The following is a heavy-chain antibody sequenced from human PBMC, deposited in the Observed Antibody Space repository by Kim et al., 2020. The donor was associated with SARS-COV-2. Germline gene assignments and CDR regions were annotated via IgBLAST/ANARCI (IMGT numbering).Heavy chain of an antibody. Sequence: GGSLRLSCAASGFTFSSYGMHWVRQAPGKGLEGVAVISYDGSNKYYADSVKGRFTISRDNSKNTLYLQMNSLRAEDTAVYYCAKGARYFDWLLSISYYYG. CDR3: AKGARYFDWLLSISYYYG. CDR1: GFTFSSYG. J-gene: IGHJ6*01. D-gene: IGHD3-9*01. CDR2: ISYDGSNK. V-gene: IGHV3-30*18.